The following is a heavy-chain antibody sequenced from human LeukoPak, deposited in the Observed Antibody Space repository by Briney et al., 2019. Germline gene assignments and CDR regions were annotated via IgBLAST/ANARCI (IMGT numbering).Heavy chain of an antibody. Sequence: GGSLRLSCAASGVTFSGYAMSWVRQAPGKGLGWVSGISGSGGSTNYGDSAKGRFTISRDDSKNTLYLQRNSLRAEDTAVYYCAKGGLPGDYWGQGTLVTVSS. CDR2: ISGSGGST. J-gene: IGHJ4*02. V-gene: IGHV3-23*01. CDR1: GVTFSGYA. CDR3: AKGGLPGDY. D-gene: IGHD2-15*01.